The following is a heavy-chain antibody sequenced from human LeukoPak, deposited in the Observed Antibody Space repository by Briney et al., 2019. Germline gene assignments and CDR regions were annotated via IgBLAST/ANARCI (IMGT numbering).Heavy chain of an antibody. D-gene: IGHD6-13*01. CDR3: AKVQVSGRRAAAVSVPYYMDV. V-gene: IGHV3-48*04. J-gene: IGHJ6*03. CDR2: IDSSSSTI. CDR1: GSTFSTYS. Sequence: PGGSLILSCAAAGSTFSTYSMNWGRQAPGEGLGWGSYIDSSSSTIYYADSVRGRFTISRDNDKNSLYLQMHSLRAEDTAVYYCAKVQVSGRRAAAVSVPYYMDVWGKGTTVTISS.